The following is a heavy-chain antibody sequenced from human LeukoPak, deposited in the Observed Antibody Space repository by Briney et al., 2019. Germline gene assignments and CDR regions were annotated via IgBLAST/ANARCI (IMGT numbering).Heavy chain of an antibody. D-gene: IGHD6-6*01. CDR3: ARSSGIAARPRAFDI. V-gene: IGHV4-61*02. CDR1: GGSISSGSYY. CDR2: IYTSGST. Sequence: SETLSLTCTVSGGSISSGSYYWSWIRQPARKGLEWIGRIYTSGSTNYNPSLKSRVTISVDTSKNQFSLKLSSVTAADTAVYYCARSSGIAARPRAFDIWGQGTMVTVSS. J-gene: IGHJ3*02.